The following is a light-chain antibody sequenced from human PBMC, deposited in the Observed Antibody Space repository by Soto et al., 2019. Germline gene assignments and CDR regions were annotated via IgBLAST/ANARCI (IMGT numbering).Light chain of an antibody. CDR1: QSLTTNY. CDR2: GAS. J-gene: IGKJ2*01. Sequence: EIVLTQSPGTLSLSPGDRATLTCRASQSLTTNYLAWYQQRPGQAPRLLISGASTRATGIPDRFSGSGSGTDFTLTISRLEPEEFAVYYCQQYDSSPYTFGQGTKVDIK. CDR3: QQYDSSPYT. V-gene: IGKV3-20*01.